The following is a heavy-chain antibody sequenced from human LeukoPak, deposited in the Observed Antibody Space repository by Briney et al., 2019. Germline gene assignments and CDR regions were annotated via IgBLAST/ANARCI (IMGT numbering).Heavy chain of an antibody. V-gene: IGHV3-23*01. CDR3: AKAQEGRYYFDY. CDR1: GFTFSSYA. CDR2: ISGSGGST. J-gene: IGHJ4*02. Sequence: GGSLRLSCAASGFTFSSYAISWVRQAPGKGLEWVSAISGSGGSTYYAGSVKGRFTISRDNSKNTLYLQMNSLRAEDTAVYYCAKAQEGRYYFDYWGQGTLVTVSS. D-gene: IGHD4-17*01.